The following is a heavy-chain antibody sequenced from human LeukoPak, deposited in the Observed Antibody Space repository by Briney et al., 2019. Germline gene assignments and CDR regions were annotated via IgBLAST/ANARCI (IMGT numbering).Heavy chain of an antibody. V-gene: IGHV4-34*01. CDR2: INHSGST. J-gene: IGHJ6*03. D-gene: IGHD3-10*01. CDR1: GGSFSGYY. CDR3: ARGEGGTMVRGALYYMDV. Sequence: SETLSLTCAVYGGSFSGYYWSWIRQPPGKGLEWIGEINHSGSTNYNPSLKSRVTISVDTSKNQFSPKLSSVTAADTAVYYCARGEGGTMVRGALYYMDVWGKGTTVTVSS.